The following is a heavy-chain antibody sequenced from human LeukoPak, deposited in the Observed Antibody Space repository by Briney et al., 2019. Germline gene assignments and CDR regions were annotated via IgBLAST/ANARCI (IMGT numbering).Heavy chain of an antibody. CDR1: GGSISSSSYY. CDR2: IYYSGST. J-gene: IGHJ4*02. D-gene: IGHD6-13*01. Sequence: SVTLSLTCTVSGGSISSSSYYWGWIRQPPGKGLEWIGSIYYSGSTYYNPSLKSRVTISVDTSKNQFSLKLSSVTAADTAVYYCARDPRQQPIDYWGQGTLVTVSS. CDR3: ARDPRQQPIDY. V-gene: IGHV4-39*07.